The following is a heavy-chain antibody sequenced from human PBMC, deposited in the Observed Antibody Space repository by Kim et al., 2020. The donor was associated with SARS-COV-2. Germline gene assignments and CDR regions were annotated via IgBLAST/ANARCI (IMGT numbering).Heavy chain of an antibody. D-gene: IGHD2-2*01. J-gene: IGHJ5*02. Sequence: SETLSLTCTVSGGSISSSSYYWGWIRQPPGKGLEWIGSIYYSGSTYYNPSLKSRVTISVDTSKNQFSLKLSSVTAADTAVYYCARHSWDVYCSSTSCYKGEDWFDPWGQGTLVTVSS. CDR3: ARHSWDVYCSSTSCYKGEDWFDP. V-gene: IGHV4-39*01. CDR2: IYYSGST. CDR1: GGSISSSSYY.